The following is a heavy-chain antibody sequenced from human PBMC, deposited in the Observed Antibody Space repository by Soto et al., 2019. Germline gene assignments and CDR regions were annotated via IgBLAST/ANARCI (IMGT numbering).Heavy chain of an antibody. CDR2: IYYSGST. CDR3: AGERIAVALDY. D-gene: IGHD6-19*01. Sequence: SETLSLTCTVSGGSISSGGYYWSWIRQHPGKGLEWIGYIYYSGSTNYNPSLKSRVTISVDTSKNQFSLKLSSVTAADTAVYYCAGERIAVALDYWGQGTLVTVSS. CDR1: GGSISSGGYY. J-gene: IGHJ4*02. V-gene: IGHV4-61*08.